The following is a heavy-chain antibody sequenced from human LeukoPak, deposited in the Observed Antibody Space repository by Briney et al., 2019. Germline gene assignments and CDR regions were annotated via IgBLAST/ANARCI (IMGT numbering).Heavy chain of an antibody. CDR1: GGSFSGYY. CDR2: INHSGST. V-gene: IGHV4-34*01. J-gene: IGHJ4*02. CDR3: ARRRATVTTRGYYFDY. Sequence: SETLSLTCAVYGGSFSGYYWSWIRQPPGKGLEWIGEINHSGSTNYNPSLKSRVTISVDTSKHQFSLKLSSVTAADTAVYYCARRRATVTTRGYYFDYWGQGTLVTVSS. D-gene: IGHD4-17*01.